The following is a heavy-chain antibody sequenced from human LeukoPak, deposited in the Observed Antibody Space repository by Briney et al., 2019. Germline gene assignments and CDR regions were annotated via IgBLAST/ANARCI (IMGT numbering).Heavy chain of an antibody. J-gene: IGHJ6*02. V-gene: IGHV1-8*01. CDR1: GYTFTSYD. CDR3: AREVSSGYYFYYYYGMDV. Sequence: ASVKVSCKASGYTFTSYDINWVRQATGQGLEWMGWMNPNSGNTGYAQKFQGRVTMTRNTSISTAYMEPSSLRSEDTAVYYCAREVSSGYYFYYYYGMDVWGQGTTVTVSS. CDR2: MNPNSGNT. D-gene: IGHD3-22*01.